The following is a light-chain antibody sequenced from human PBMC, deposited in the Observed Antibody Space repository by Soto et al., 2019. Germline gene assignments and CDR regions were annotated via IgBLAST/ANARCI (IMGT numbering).Light chain of an antibody. V-gene: IGKV3-20*01. Sequence: EIVLTQSPGTLSLSPGERATFSCRASQSVSNSYLAWYQQKPGQAPRLLISGAATRATGIPDRFSGSGSGPDFTLTISRLEPEDFAVYYCQQYGSPPHTFGQGTKLEIK. CDR3: QQYGSPPHT. J-gene: IGKJ2*01. CDR1: QSVSNSY. CDR2: GAA.